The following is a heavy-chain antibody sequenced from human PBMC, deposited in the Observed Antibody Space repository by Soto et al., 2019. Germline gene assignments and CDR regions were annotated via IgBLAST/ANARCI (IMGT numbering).Heavy chain of an antibody. CDR2: INPNSGGT. CDR3: ARDLGGSYYDY. J-gene: IGHJ4*02. CDR1: GYTFTGYY. Sequence: ASVKVSCKASGYTFTGYYMHWVRQAPGQGLEWMGWINPNSGGTNYAQKFQDWVTMTRDTSISTAYMELSRLRSDDTAVYYCARDLGGSYYDYCGQRTLVTVSS. D-gene: IGHD1-26*01. V-gene: IGHV1-2*04.